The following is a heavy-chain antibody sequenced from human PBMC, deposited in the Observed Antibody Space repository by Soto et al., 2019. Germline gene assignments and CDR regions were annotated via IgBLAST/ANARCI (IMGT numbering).Heavy chain of an antibody. CDR1: GFTFSNYA. D-gene: IGHD2-2*02. Sequence: GGSLRLSCAASGFTFSNYAMAWVRQAPGKGLEWVSSISGRGDRTYYADSVKGRFTISRDNSKDTLSLQMNRLRAEDTALYYCARGPYTDSSEWFDPWGQGTLVTVSS. V-gene: IGHV3-23*01. CDR2: ISGRGDRT. CDR3: ARGPYTDSSEWFDP. J-gene: IGHJ5*02.